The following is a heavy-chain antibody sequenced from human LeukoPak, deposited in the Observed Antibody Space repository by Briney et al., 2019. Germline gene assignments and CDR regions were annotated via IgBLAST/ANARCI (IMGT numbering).Heavy chain of an antibody. Sequence: SETLSLTCTVSGGSISSYYWSWIRQPPGKGLEWIGYIYYSGSTNYSPSLKSRVTISVDTSKNQFSLKLSSVTAADTAVYYCARDRVGYSGYEGHFNYWGQGTLVTVSS. J-gene: IGHJ4*02. CDR3: ARDRVGYSGYEGHFNY. D-gene: IGHD5-12*01. V-gene: IGHV4-59*01. CDR2: IYYSGST. CDR1: GGSISSYY.